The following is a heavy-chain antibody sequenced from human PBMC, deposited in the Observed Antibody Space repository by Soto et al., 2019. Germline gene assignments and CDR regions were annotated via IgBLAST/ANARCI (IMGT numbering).Heavy chain of an antibody. CDR3: ARHPPGYCSGGSCYSPYYFDY. CDR1: GGSISSSSYY. D-gene: IGHD2-15*01. CDR2: IYYSGYT. V-gene: IGHV4-39*01. J-gene: IGHJ4*02. Sequence: SETLSLTCTVSGGSISSSSYYWGWIRQPPGKGLEWIGSIYYSGYTYYNPSLKSRVTISVDTSKNQFSLKLSSVTAADTAVYYCARHPPGYCSGGSCYSPYYFDYWGQGTLVTVLL.